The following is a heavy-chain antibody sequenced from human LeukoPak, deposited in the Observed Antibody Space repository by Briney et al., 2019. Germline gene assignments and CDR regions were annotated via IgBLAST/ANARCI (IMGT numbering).Heavy chain of an antibody. D-gene: IGHD3-10*01. Sequence: GGSLRLSCAASGFTFSSYSMNWVRQAPGKGLEWVSYISSSSSTIYYADSVKGRFTISRDNAKNSLYLQMNSLTAEDTAEYYCARGWFGELSGFYYYMDVWGKGTTVTVSS. CDR3: ARGWFGELSGFYYYMDV. CDR2: ISSSSSTI. V-gene: IGHV3-48*01. CDR1: GFTFSSYS. J-gene: IGHJ6*03.